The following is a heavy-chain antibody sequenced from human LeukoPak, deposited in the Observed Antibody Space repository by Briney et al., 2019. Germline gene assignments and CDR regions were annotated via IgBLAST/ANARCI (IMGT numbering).Heavy chain of an antibody. CDR2: IIPIFGTA. Sequence: ASVKVSCKASGGTFSSYAISWVRQAPGQGLEWMGGIIPIFGTANYAQKFQGRVTITADESTSTAYMELSSLRSEDTAVYYCARDLEGGGSGYHNGGWGQGTLVTVSS. CDR1: GGTFSSYA. CDR3: ARDLEGGGSGYHNGG. J-gene: IGHJ4*02. V-gene: IGHV1-69*13. D-gene: IGHD3-9*01.